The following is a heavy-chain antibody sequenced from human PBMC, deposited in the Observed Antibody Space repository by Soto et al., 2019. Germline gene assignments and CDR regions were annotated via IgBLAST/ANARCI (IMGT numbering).Heavy chain of an antibody. V-gene: IGHV3-15*01. Sequence: EVQLVESGGGLVQPGRSLRLSCAASGFTFDDYAMHWVRQAPGKGLEWVGRIKSKANGETTDYAAPVKGRFTISRDDSKNTLYLQMNTLKTDDTAVYYCTKDDPINTSWGQGTLVTVSS. CDR2: IKSKANGETT. D-gene: IGHD3-16*01. J-gene: IGHJ5*02. CDR3: TKDDPINTS. CDR1: GFTFDDYA.